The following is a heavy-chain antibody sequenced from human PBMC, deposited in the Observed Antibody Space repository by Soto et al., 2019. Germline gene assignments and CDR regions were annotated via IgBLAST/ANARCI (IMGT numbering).Heavy chain of an antibody. D-gene: IGHD1-1*01. V-gene: IGHV3-23*01. J-gene: IGHJ6*02. CDR1: GFTFSSYA. CDR3: AKDLSAGTSIFYYYYGMDV. Sequence: PRLSCAPSGFTFSSYAINWVRQAPGKGLEWVSAISGSGSSTYYADSVKGRFTISRDNSKNTLYLQMNSLRAEDTVVYYCAKDLSAGTSIFYYYYGMDVWGQGTTDTVSS. CDR2: ISGSGSST.